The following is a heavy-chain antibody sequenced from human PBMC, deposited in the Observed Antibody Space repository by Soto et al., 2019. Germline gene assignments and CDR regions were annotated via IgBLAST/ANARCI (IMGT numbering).Heavy chain of an antibody. J-gene: IGHJ4*02. CDR1: GGSISSYY. V-gene: IGHV4-59*01. D-gene: IGHD4-17*01. Sequence: QVQLQESGPGLVRPWETLSLTCTVSGGSISSYYWSWIRQPPGKGLEWIGYIYYSGSTNYNPSLKSRVTISVDTSKNQFSLKLSSVTAADTAVYYCARRYGDAVDLWGQGTLVTVSS. CDR2: IYYSGST. CDR3: ARRYGDAVDL.